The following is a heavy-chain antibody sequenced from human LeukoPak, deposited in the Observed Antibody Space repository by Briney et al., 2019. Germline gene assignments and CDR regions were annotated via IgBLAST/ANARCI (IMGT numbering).Heavy chain of an antibody. CDR1: GFTFSSYE. Sequence: PGGSLRLSCAASGFTFSSYEMNWVRQAPGKGLEWVSYISSSGSTIYYADSVKGRFTISRDNAKNTLYLQMNSLRAEDTAVYYCARASSWANDYWGQGTLVTVSS. V-gene: IGHV3-48*03. CDR3: ARASSWANDY. J-gene: IGHJ4*02. D-gene: IGHD6-13*01. CDR2: ISSSGSTI.